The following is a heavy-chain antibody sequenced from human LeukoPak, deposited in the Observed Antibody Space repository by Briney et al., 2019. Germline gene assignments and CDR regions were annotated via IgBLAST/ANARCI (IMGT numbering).Heavy chain of an antibody. V-gene: IGHV1-2*06. D-gene: IGHD2-2*01. CDR1: GYTFTVYY. J-gene: IGHJ4*02. Sequence: ASVNVSCNASGYTFTVYYMHRVRQPPGQGLELKGRTNPNSGGTSYAQKLQGRGTMNRDTPISTAYMELSRLRSDDTAVYYCARLVPASMGGIPSDYWGQGTLVTVSS. CDR2: TNPNSGGT. CDR3: ARLVPASMGGIPSDY.